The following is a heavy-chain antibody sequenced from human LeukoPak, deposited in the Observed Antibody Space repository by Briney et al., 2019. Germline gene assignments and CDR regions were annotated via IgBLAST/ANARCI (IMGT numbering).Heavy chain of an antibody. V-gene: IGHV4-38-2*02. J-gene: IGHJ5*02. CDR1: GGSISNGYY. CDR2: IHHSGTT. CDR3: ARSYYDTRGRFDP. D-gene: IGHD3-22*01. Sequence: SETLSLTCNVSGGSISNGYYWGWVRQPPGKGLEWIGTIHHSGTTYYSPSLRSRVTTSVDTSKNQFSLSLSSVTAADTAVYYCARSYYDTRGRFDPWGQGTLVTVSS.